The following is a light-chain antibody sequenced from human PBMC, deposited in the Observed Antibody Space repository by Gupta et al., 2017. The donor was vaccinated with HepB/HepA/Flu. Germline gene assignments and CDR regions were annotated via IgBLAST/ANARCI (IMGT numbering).Light chain of an antibody. V-gene: IGKV3-20*01. Sequence: EIVLTQSPGTLSLSPGERATRSCRASQSVSSYYLAWYQQKPGQAPRLLIYGASSRPNGIPDRFSGGGSGTEFTLTISRLEPEDSAVYYCQQYFRAPPTFGQGTKVEIK. J-gene: IGKJ2*01. CDR2: GAS. CDR1: QSVSSYY. CDR3: QQYFRAPPT.